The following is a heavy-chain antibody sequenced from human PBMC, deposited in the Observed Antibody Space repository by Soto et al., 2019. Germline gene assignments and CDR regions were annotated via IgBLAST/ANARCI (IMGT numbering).Heavy chain of an antibody. D-gene: IGHD1-1*01. CDR2: IYYSGRT. CDR3: ARGRDAYKTGY. J-gene: IGHJ4*02. Sequence: SETLSLTCTVSDGSVNSGGSHWSWIRQHPGGGLEWIGCIYYSGRTYYNPSLRSRLSISVDTSDNRFSLELTSVTAADTAVYYCARGRDAYKTGYWGRGTRVTVSS. V-gene: IGHV4-31*03. CDR1: DGSVNSGGSH.